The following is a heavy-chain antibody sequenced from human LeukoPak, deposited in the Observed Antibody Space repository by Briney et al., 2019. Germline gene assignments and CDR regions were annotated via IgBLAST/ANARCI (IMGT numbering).Heavy chain of an antibody. CDR1: GITFSSYG. CDR3: AKVQEYYYDSSGYKDY. V-gene: IGHV3-23*01. J-gene: IGHJ4*02. Sequence: PGGSLRLSCATSGITFSSYGMSWVRQTPGKGLEWVSAISGSGGSTYYADSVKGRFTISRDNSKNTLYLQMNSLRAEDTAVYYCAKVQEYYYDSSGYKDYWGQGTLVTASS. CDR2: ISGSGGST. D-gene: IGHD3-22*01.